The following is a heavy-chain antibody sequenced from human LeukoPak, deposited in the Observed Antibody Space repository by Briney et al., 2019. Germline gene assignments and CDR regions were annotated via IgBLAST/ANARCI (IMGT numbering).Heavy chain of an antibody. CDR2: IYASGNT. J-gene: IGHJ5*02. V-gene: IGHV4-4*07. CDR3: AREVHYYDSSGYYPRWFDP. D-gene: IGHD3-22*01. CDR1: GGSISSYY. Sequence: SETLSLTCTVSGGSISSYYWSWVRQPAGKGLEWIGRIYASGNTNYNPSLKSRVTISVDTSKNQFSLKLSSVTAADTAVYYCAREVHYYDSSGYYPRWFDPWGQGTLVTVSS.